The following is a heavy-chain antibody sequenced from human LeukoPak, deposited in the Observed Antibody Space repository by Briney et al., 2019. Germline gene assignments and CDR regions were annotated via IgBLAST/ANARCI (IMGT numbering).Heavy chain of an antibody. CDR3: ARDSPFPYYFDY. D-gene: IGHD2-21*01. J-gene: IGHJ4*02. CDR1: GFTFSSYG. CDR2: IRYDGSNK. Sequence: GGSLRLSCAASGFTFSSYGMHWVRQAPGKGLEWVAFIRYDGSNKYYADSVKGRFTISRDNAKNSLYLQMNSLRAEDTAVYYCARDSPFPYYFDYWGQGTLVTVSS. V-gene: IGHV3-30*02.